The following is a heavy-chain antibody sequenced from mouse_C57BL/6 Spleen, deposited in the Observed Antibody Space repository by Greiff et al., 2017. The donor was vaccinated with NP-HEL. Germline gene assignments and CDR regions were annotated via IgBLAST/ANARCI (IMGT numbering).Heavy chain of an antibody. D-gene: IGHD1-1*01. J-gene: IGHJ4*01. CDR1: GYTFTSYW. CDR2: IDPSDSET. Sequence: QVQLQQPGAELVRPGSSVKLSCKASGYTFTSYWMHWVKQRPIQGLEWIGNIDPSDSETHYNQKFKDKATLTVDKSSSTAYMQLSSLTSEDSAVYYCARSPITTVGYAMDYWGQGTSVTVSS. CDR3: ARSPITTVGYAMDY. V-gene: IGHV1-52*01.